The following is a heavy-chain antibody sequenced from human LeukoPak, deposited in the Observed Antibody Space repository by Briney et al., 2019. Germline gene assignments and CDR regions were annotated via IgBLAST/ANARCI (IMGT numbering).Heavy chain of an antibody. J-gene: IGHJ6*03. V-gene: IGHV3-23*01. D-gene: IGHD1-14*01. CDR2: ISGGGGST. CDR1: GFTFRSYA. Sequence: GGSPRLSCAASGFTFRSYAMSWVRQAPGKGLEWVSAISGGGGSTYYADSVRGRFTISRDNSKNTLYLQMNSLRAEDTAVYYCAKEGFRYHYYMDVWGKGTTVTVSS. CDR3: AKEGFRYHYYMDV.